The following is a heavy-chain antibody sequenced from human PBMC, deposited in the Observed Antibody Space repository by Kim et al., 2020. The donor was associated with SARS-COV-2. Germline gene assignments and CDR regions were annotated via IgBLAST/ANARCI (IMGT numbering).Heavy chain of an antibody. CDR1: GLTFSSYA. D-gene: IGHD3-10*01. Sequence: GGSLRLSCAASGLTFSSYAMTWVRQAPGKGLEWVSTISATGGDTYFADSMKGRFTISRDNSKSTLYLQMNTLRADDTAVYYCAKDLRGYWYFDLWGRGT. V-gene: IGHV3-23*01. CDR3: AKDLRGYWYFDL. J-gene: IGHJ2*01. CDR2: ISATGGDT.